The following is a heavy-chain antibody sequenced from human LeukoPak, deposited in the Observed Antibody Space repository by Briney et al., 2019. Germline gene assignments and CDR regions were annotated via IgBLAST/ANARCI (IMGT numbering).Heavy chain of an antibody. D-gene: IGHD4-17*01. CDR1: GYTFTGYY. V-gene: IGHV1-2*02. J-gene: IGHJ4*02. CDR2: INPNSGGT. Sequence: ASVKVSCKASGYTFTGYYMHWVRQAPGQGLEWMGWINPNSGGTNYAQKFQGRVTMTRDTSISTAYMELSRLRSDDTAVYYCARDLEDYGEHEVYFDYWGQGTLVTVSS. CDR3: ARDLEDYGEHEVYFDY.